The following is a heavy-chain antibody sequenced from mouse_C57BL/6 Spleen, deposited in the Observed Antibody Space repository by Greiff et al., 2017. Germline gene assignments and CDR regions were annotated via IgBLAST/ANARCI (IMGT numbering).Heavy chain of an antibody. V-gene: IGHV10-1*01. J-gene: IGHJ3*01. CDR2: IRSKSNNYAT. CDR1: GFSFNTYA. Sequence: EVNVVESGGGLVQPKGSLKLSCAASGFSFNTYAMNWVRQAPGKGLEWVARIRSKSNNYATYYADSVKDRFTISRDDSESMLYLQMNNLKTEDTAMYYCVRQGDWFAYWGQGTLVTVSA. CDR3: VRQGDWFAY.